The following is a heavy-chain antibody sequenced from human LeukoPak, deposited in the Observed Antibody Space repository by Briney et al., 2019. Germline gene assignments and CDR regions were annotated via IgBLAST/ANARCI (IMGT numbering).Heavy chain of an antibody. CDR2: ISSSGSTI. CDR3: AGRITMVRGVSKVDY. D-gene: IGHD3-10*01. CDR1: GFTFSSYE. J-gene: IGHJ4*02. Sequence: GGSLRLSCAASGFTFSSYEMNWVRQAPGKGLEWVSYISSSGSTIYYADSVKGRFTISRDNAKNSLYLQMNGLRAEDTAVYYCAGRITMVRGVSKVDYWGQGTLVTVSS. V-gene: IGHV3-48*03.